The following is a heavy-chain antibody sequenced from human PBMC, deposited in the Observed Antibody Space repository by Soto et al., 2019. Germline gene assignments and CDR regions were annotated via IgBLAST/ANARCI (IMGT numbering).Heavy chain of an antibody. CDR1: GYTFSGSS. CDR2: IRNKANGYAT. Sequence: EVQLVESGGGLVQPGGSLKLSCVASGYTFSGSSMHWVRQASGKGREWVGRIRNKANGYATAYGASVNGRFTISRDDSNNTAYLQMNSLKTEDTAVYYCTSHSPEDMIRKWGQGTLVTVSS. V-gene: IGHV3-73*02. D-gene: IGHD2-15*01. CDR3: TSHSPEDMIRK. J-gene: IGHJ4*02.